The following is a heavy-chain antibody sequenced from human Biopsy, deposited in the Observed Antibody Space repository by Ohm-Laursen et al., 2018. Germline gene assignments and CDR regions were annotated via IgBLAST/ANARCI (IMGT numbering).Heavy chain of an antibody. J-gene: IGHJ3*02. D-gene: IGHD1-1*01. Sequence: SQTLSLTCTVSGDSLTSGPENWSWIRQSPGQGLEYIGFIYSGGNTNYNPSLKNRVTMSVDTSKNQLYLKLYSVTAADTAVYYCARELHGRGHNWGSTTGIFDMWGQGTVVTVSS. CDR3: ARELHGRGHNWGSTTGIFDM. CDR2: IYSGGNT. V-gene: IGHV4-61*01. CDR1: GDSLTSGPEN.